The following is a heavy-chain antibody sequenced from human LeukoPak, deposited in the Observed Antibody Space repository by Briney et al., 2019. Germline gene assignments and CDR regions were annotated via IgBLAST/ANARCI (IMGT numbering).Heavy chain of an antibody. J-gene: IGHJ4*02. V-gene: IGHV1-2*02. D-gene: IGHD3-10*01. CDR1: GYTFTGYY. Sequence: GASVKVSCKASGYTFTGYYMHWVRQAPGQGLEWMGWINPNSGGTNYAQKFQGRVTMTRDTSISTAYMELSRLRSDDTAVYYCAREQSGSGGYFIHYFDYWGQGTLVTVSS. CDR2: INPNSGGT. CDR3: AREQSGSGGYFIHYFDY.